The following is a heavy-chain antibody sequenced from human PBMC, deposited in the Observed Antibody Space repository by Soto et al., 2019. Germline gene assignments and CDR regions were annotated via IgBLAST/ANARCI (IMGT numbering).Heavy chain of an antibody. CDR3: ARQKKGSGHSNH. V-gene: IGHV5-10-1*01. CDR1: GYSFTSYW. CDR2: IDPSDSYT. Sequence: PGESLKISCNGAGYSFTSYWISWVRQMPGKGLEWMGRIDPSDSYTNYSPSFQGHVTISADKSISTAYLQWSSLKASDTAMYYCARQKKGSGHSNHWGQGTLVTVSS. D-gene: IGHD1-26*01. J-gene: IGHJ5*02.